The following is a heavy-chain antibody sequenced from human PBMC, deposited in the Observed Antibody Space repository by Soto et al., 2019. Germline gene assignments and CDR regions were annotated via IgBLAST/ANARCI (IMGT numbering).Heavy chain of an antibody. Sequence: KESGPTLVKPTQTLTLTCIFSGFSFSADGVGVGWIRQPPGKALEWLALIYWDDDTRYRPSLKSRLTITKDSSKNQVVLTMTNMDPLDTATYYCAHAFGGTSWPNDAFDVWVQGTVVTVSS. CDR1: GFSFSADGVG. CDR3: AHAFGGTSWPNDAFDV. J-gene: IGHJ3*01. V-gene: IGHV2-5*02. CDR2: IYWDDDT. D-gene: IGHD3-16*01.